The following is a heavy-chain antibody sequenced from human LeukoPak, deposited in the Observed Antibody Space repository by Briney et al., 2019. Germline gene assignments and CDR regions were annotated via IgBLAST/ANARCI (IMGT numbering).Heavy chain of an antibody. CDR1: GGTFSSYA. CDR3: ARAPDSDCGGDCYSYFQH. CDR2: IIPIFGTA. J-gene: IGHJ1*01. V-gene: IGHV1-69*05. Sequence: ASVKASCKASGGTFSSYAISWLRHAPGQGLEWMGGIIPIFGTANYAQKFQGRVTITTDESTSTAYMELSSLRSEDTAVYYCARAPDSDCGGDCYSYFQHWGQGTLVTVSS. D-gene: IGHD2-21*02.